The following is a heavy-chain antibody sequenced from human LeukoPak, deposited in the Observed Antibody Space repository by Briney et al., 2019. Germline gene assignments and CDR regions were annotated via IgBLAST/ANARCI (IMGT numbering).Heavy chain of an antibody. Sequence: GGSLRLSCAASGFTFNTYAMSWVRQAPGKGLEWVSGITSSGATTYYPDSVKGRLTISRDNSKSTLYLQMNSLRAEDTAVYYCAKHPGGAAAWFDYWGQGTLVTVSS. CDR2: ITSSGATT. V-gene: IGHV3-23*01. CDR3: AKHPGGAAAWFDY. D-gene: IGHD6-13*01. J-gene: IGHJ4*02. CDR1: GFTFNTYA.